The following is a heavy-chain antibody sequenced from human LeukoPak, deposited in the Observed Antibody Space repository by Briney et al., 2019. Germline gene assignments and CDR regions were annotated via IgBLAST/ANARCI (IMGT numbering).Heavy chain of an antibody. V-gene: IGHV3-74*01. CDR2: INSDESST. CDR1: GFTFSSYW. D-gene: IGHD3-10*01. Sequence: GGSLRLSCAASGFTFSSYWMHWVRQAPGKGLVWVSRINSDESSTSYADSVKGRSTISRDNAKNTLYLQMNSLRAEDTAVYYCARDQGYYGSGSYYGSRDYYMDIWGKGTTVTVSS. CDR3: ARDQGYYGSGSYYGSRDYYMDI. J-gene: IGHJ6*03.